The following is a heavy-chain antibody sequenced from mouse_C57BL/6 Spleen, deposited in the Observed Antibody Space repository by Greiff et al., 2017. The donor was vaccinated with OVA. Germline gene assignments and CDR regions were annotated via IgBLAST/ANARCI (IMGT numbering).Heavy chain of an antibody. CDR1: GYSITSGYY. V-gene: IGHV3-6*01. J-gene: IGHJ2*01. CDR3: ARASNYFYYFDY. CDR2: ISYDGSN. D-gene: IGHD2-5*01. Sequence: DVQLQESGPGLVKPSQSLSLTCSVTGYSITSGYYWNWIRQFPGNKLEWMGYISYDGSNNYNPSLKNRISITRDTSKNQFFLKLNAVTTEDTATYYCARASNYFYYFDYWGQGTTLTVSS.